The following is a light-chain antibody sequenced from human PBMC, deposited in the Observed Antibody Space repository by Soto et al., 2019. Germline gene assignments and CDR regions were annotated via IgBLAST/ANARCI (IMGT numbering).Light chain of an antibody. CDR3: QQLHGYHLA. Sequence: DIQLTQSPSCLSASVGDTVTITCRASQAMSTYLAWYPQKPGKVPKLLIRSASTLQSWVPPRFSGRGSGTEFTLTIRTLQPDDCGSYYCQQLHGYHLAFGGGTNVQIK. CDR1: QAMSTY. V-gene: IGKV1-9*01. CDR2: SAS. J-gene: IGKJ4*01.